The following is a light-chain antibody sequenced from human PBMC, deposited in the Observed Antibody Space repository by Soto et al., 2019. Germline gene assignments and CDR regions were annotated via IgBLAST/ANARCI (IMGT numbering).Light chain of an antibody. Sequence: EMVLTQSPGTLSLSPGERATLTCRASQSVSSSYLAWYQQKPGQARRLLIYGASSRATGIPDRFSGSGSGTDFTLTISRLEPEDFAVYYCQQYGSSPPKTFGQGTKVDIK. CDR1: QSVSSSY. CDR3: QQYGSSPPKT. V-gene: IGKV3-20*01. J-gene: IGKJ1*01. CDR2: GAS.